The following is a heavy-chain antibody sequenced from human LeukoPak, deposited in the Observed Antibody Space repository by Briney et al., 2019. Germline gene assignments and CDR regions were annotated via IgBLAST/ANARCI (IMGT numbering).Heavy chain of an antibody. CDR2: INPNSGGT. Sequence: ASVKVSCKASGYTFTGYYMHWVRQAPGQGLEWMGWINPNSGGTNYAQKFQGRVTMTRDTSISTAYMGLSRLRSDDTAVYYCALLAYCGGDCSSWFDPWGQGTLVTVSS. D-gene: IGHD2-21*02. V-gene: IGHV1-2*02. CDR1: GYTFTGYY. J-gene: IGHJ5*02. CDR3: ALLAYCGGDCSSWFDP.